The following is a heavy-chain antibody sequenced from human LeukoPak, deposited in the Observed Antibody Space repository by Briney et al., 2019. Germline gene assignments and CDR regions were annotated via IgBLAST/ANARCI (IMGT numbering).Heavy chain of an antibody. CDR3: TTDTAMASD. CDR1: GFTFDDYD. CDR2: IKSKTDGGTT. D-gene: IGHD5-18*01. V-gene: IGHV3-15*01. Sequence: GSLILSCAASGFTFDDYDMSWVRQAPGKGLEWVGRIKSKTDGGTTDYAAPVKGRLTISRDDSKNTLYLQMNSLKTEDTAVYYCTTDTAMASDWGQGTLVTASS. J-gene: IGHJ4*02.